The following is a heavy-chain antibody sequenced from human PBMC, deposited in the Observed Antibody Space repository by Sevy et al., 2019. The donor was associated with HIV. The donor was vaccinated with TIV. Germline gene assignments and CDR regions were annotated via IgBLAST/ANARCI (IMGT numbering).Heavy chain of an antibody. CDR1: GGSISSGSYY. J-gene: IGHJ4*02. CDR3: ARETYYYDSSGHSSFDY. V-gene: IGHV4-61*02. Sequence: TLSLTCTVSGGSISSGSYYWSWIRQPAGKGLEWIGRIYTSGSTNYNPSLKSRVTISVDTSKNQFSLKLSSVTAADTAVYYCARETYYYDSSGHSSFDYWGQGTLVTVSS. D-gene: IGHD3-22*01. CDR2: IYTSGST.